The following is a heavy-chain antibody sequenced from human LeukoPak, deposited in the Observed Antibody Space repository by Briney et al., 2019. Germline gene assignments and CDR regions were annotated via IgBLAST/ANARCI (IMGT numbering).Heavy chain of an antibody. V-gene: IGHV3-23*01. Sequence: PGRSLRLSCAASGFTFSTYVMTWVRQAPGKGLEWVSSISDSSSSTYYADSVKGRFTISRDNSKNTLYLQMNSLRAEDTAIYYCAKSRRAVGINPADYWGQGTLATVSS. D-gene: IGHD6-13*01. CDR1: GFTFSTYV. J-gene: IGHJ4*02. CDR3: AKSRRAVGINPADY. CDR2: ISDSSSST.